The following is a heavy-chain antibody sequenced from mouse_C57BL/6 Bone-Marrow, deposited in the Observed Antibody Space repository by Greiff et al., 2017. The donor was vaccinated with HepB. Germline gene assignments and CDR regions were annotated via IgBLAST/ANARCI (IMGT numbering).Heavy chain of an antibody. V-gene: IGHV3-6*01. CDR3: AREGYYGYDGAMDY. CDR2: ISYDGSN. D-gene: IGHD2-2*01. J-gene: IGHJ4*01. Sequence: EVKLQESGPGLVKPSQSLSLTCSVTGYSITSGYYWNWIRQFPGNKLEWVGYISYDGSNNYNPSLKNRISITRDTSKNQFFLKLNSVTTEDTATYYCAREGYYGYDGAMDYWGQGTSVTVSS. CDR1: GYSITSGYY.